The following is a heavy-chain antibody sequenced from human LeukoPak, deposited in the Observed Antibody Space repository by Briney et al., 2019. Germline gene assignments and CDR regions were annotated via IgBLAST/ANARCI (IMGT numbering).Heavy chain of an antibody. Sequence: GGSLRLSCAASGFTFSSYGMHWVRQAPGKGLEWVAVIWYDGNSKYYADSVKGRFIISRDNSKNTLYLQMNILRADDTAMYHCARPAGDYARGGFDIWGQGTLVTVSS. CDR3: ARPAGDYARGGFDI. J-gene: IGHJ3*02. V-gene: IGHV3-33*01. D-gene: IGHD4-17*01. CDR2: IWYDGNSK. CDR1: GFTFSSYG.